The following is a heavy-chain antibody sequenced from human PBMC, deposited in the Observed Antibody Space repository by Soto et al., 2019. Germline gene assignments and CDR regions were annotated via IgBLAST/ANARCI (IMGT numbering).Heavy chain of an antibody. Sequence: ASETLSLTCTVSGGSISSYYWSWIRQPPGKGLEWIGYIYYSGSTNYNPSLKSRVTISVDTSKNQFSLKLSSVTAADTAVYYCARGGDGYYYYYMDVWGKGTTVTVSS. V-gene: IGHV4-59*01. CDR2: IYYSGST. J-gene: IGHJ6*03. D-gene: IGHD3-10*01. CDR1: GGSISSYY. CDR3: ARGGDGYYYYYMDV.